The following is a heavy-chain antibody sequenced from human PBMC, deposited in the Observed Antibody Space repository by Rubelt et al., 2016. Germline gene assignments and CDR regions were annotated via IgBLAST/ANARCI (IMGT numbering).Heavy chain of an antibody. V-gene: IGHV3-33*01. CDR2: IWYDGSNK. CDR1: SSYG. Sequence: SSYGMHWVRQAPGKGLEWVAVIWYDGSNKYYADSVKGRFTISRDNSKNTLYLQMNSLKTEDTAVYYCTTPTTYYDFWSGPDYWGQGTLVTVSS. D-gene: IGHD3-3*01. CDR3: TTPTTYYDFWSGPDY. J-gene: IGHJ4*02.